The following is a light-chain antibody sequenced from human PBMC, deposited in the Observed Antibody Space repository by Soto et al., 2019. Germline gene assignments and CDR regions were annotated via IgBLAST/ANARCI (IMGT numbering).Light chain of an antibody. V-gene: IGKV1-39*01. Sequence: DIQMTQSPSSLSASVGDRVTITCRASQSSTSYLNWFQKKPGKAPKLLIYAASSLQSGVPSRFSGSGSGTEFTLTISSLQPEDFATYYCQQSYSTLGLTFGGGTNVEIK. CDR3: QQSYSTLGLT. CDR2: AAS. J-gene: IGKJ4*01. CDR1: QSSTSY.